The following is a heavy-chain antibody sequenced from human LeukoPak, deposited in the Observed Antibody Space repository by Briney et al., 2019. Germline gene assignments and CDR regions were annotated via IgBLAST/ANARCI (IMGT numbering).Heavy chain of an antibody. CDR2: IYYSGST. Sequence: PSETLSPTCTVSGGSISSYYWSWIRQPPGKGLEWIGYIYYSGSTNYNPSLKSRVTISVDTSKNQFSLKLSSVTAADTAVYYCARDTYYYDSSGYYDAFDIWGQGTMVTVSS. CDR1: GGSISSYY. CDR3: ARDTYYYDSSGYYDAFDI. D-gene: IGHD3-22*01. J-gene: IGHJ3*02. V-gene: IGHV4-59*01.